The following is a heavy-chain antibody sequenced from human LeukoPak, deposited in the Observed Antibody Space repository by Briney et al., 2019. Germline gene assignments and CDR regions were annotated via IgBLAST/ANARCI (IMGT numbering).Heavy chain of an antibody. CDR2: ISPHNGNR. Sequence: ASVKVSCKTSGYTFTRYGVSWVRQAPGQGLEWMGWISPHNGNRDYAQKFKDRVTMTTDTSTNTVYLELRSLRPDDTAMHYCARTGYGSGSDDFDFWGQGTLVTVSS. CDR3: ARTGYGSGSDDFDF. D-gene: IGHD3-10*01. J-gene: IGHJ4*02. CDR1: GYTFTRYG. V-gene: IGHV1-18*01.